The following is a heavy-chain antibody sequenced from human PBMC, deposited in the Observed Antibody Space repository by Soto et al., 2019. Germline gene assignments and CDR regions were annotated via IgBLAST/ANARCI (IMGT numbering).Heavy chain of an antibody. CDR3: AKGNGYSSGWYSY. V-gene: IGHV3-23*01. CDR1: GFTFSSYA. D-gene: IGHD6-19*01. J-gene: IGHJ4*02. Sequence: GGSRRLSCAASGFTFSSYAMSWVRQAPGKGLEWVSAISGSGGSTYYADSVKGRFTISRDNSKNTLYLQMNSLRAEDTAVYYCAKGNGYSSGWYSYWGQGTQVTVSS. CDR2: ISGSGGST.